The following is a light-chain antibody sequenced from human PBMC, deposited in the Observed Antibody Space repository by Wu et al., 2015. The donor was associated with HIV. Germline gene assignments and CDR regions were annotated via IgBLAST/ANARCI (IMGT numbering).Light chain of an antibody. CDR2: GAS. CDR1: QAISSSH. V-gene: IGKV3-20*01. J-gene: IGKJ3*01. Sequence: EILLTQSPGNLSLSRGQRATLSCRASQAISSSHLGWYQQRPGQAPRLLIFGASTRATGIPARFSGSGSVTDFTLTIDRLEPEDSAVYYCQQYGNSPFAFGPGTKVEI. CDR3: QQYGNSPFA.